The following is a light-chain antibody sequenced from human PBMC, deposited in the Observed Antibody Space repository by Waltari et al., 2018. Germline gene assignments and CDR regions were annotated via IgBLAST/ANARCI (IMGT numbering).Light chain of an antibody. CDR3: CSYADSWTWV. J-gene: IGLJ3*02. V-gene: IGLV2-23*01. CDR2: EGN. CDR1: RSDVGRYDL. Sequence: QSALTQPASVSGSPGQSITLSCTGSRSDVGRYDLVSWYQQHPEKAPQVIIFEGNKRPSGVSDRFSGSKSGNTASLTISGLPAEDEADYYCCSYADSWTWVFGGGTKLTVL.